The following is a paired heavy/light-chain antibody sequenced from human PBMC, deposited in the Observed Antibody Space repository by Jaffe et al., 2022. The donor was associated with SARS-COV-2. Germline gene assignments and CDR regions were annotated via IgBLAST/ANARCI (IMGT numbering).Heavy chain of an antibody. V-gene: IGHV3-74*01. CDR1: GFTFSSYW. J-gene: IGHJ4*02. Sequence: EVQLVESGGGLVQPGGSLRLSCAASGFTFSSYWMHWVRQPPGKGLVWVSHINPDGNFAFYADSVKGRFTISRDNAKNTLYLQMNSLRPEDTAVYYCASFSTTLDNWGQGSLVTVSS. CDR2: INPDGNFA. CDR3: ASFSTTLDN. D-gene: IGHD3-10*02.
Light chain of an antibody. Sequence: DIVMTQSPDSLAVSLGERATFSCKSSQSLLYSSNNKNYLAWYRQKPGQPPKLLIYWASTRESGVPDRFSGSGSGTDFSLTISSLQAEDVAVYYCQQYYSAPVTFGPGTRVDI. V-gene: IGKV4-1*01. J-gene: IGKJ3*01. CDR3: QQYYSAPVT. CDR2: WAS. CDR1: QSLLYSSNNKNY.